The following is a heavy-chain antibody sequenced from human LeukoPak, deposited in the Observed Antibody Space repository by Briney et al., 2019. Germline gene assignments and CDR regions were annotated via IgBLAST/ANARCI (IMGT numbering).Heavy chain of an antibody. D-gene: IGHD1-26*01. Sequence: GGSLRLSCAASGFIFSNYAMNWVRQAPGKGLEWVSAISGSGGSTYYADSVQGRFTISRDNSKNTLYLQINSLRAEDTAVYYCAKEGATRRWEDYDGMDVWGQGTTVTVSS. CDR2: ISGSGGST. V-gene: IGHV3-23*01. CDR1: GFIFSNYA. CDR3: AKEGATRRWEDYDGMDV. J-gene: IGHJ6*02.